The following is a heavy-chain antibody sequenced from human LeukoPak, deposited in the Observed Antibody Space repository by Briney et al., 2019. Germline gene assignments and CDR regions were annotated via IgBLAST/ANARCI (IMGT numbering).Heavy chain of an antibody. J-gene: IGHJ6*03. V-gene: IGHV1-18*01. Sequence: GASVKVSCKASGYTFTSYGISWVRQAPGQGLEWMGWISAYNGNTNYAQKLQGRVTMTTDTSTSTAYMELRSLRSDDTAVYYCARIGRNVHPSKYCSGGSCPEFDYYYYMDVWGKGTTVTVSS. CDR1: GYTFTSYG. D-gene: IGHD2-15*01. CDR2: ISAYNGNT. CDR3: ARIGRNVHPSKYCSGGSCPEFDYYYYMDV.